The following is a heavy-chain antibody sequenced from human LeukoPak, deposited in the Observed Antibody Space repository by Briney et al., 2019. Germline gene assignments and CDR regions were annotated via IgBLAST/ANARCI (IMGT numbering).Heavy chain of an antibody. CDR2: ISGHNGNT. V-gene: IGHV1-18*01. Sequence: GASVKVSCKASGYSFSSYGITWVRQAPGQGLEWMGWISGHNGNTKYAQKFQGRVTMTTDTSTSKTYMDLRSLRIDDTAVYYCARGGSYHPADYWGQGTLVTVSS. CDR3: ARGGSYHPADY. D-gene: IGHD1-26*01. CDR1: GYSFSSYG. J-gene: IGHJ4*02.